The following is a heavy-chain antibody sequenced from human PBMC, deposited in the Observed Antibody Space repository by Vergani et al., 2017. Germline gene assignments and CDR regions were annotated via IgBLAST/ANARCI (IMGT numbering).Heavy chain of an antibody. CDR1: GGSFSAYY. V-gene: IGHV4-34*01. J-gene: IGHJ6*03. D-gene: IGHD2-2*01. Sequence: QVQLQQWGAGLLKPSETLSLTCAVYGGSFSAYYWSWIRQPPGKGLEWIGEINHGGSTNYNPSLKSRVTISVDTSNKQFSLKLSSVTAADTAVYYCARAPRFSQLLSGYYYYYYMDVWGKGSSVTVAS. CDR3: ARAPRFSQLLSGYYYYYYMDV. CDR2: INHGGST.